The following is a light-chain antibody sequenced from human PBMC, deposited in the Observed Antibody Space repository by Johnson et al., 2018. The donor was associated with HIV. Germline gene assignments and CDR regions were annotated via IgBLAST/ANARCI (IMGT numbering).Light chain of an antibody. CDR3: GTWDSSLSAGGV. J-gene: IGLJ1*01. Sequence: SVLTQPPSVSAAPGQRVTISCSGRGSNIGSHYVSWYQQLPGTAPKLLIFENDKRPSGIPDRFSGSKSGPSATLGITELQTGDEADYYCGTWDSSLSAGGVFGTGTKVTVL. CDR2: END. CDR1: GSNIGSHY. V-gene: IGLV1-51*02.